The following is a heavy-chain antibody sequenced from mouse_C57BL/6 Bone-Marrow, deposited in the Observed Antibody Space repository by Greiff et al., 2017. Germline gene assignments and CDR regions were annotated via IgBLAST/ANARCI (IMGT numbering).Heavy chain of an antibody. CDR3: TRDNGTTVQFAY. J-gene: IGHJ3*01. V-gene: IGHV5-9-1*02. D-gene: IGHD1-1*01. CDR1: GFTFSSYA. Sequence: DVMLVESGEGLVKPGGSLKLSCAASGFTFSSYAMSWVRQTPEKRLEWVAYISSGGDYIYYADTVKGRFTISRDNARNTLYLQMSSLKSEDTAMYYCTRDNGTTVQFAYWGQGTLVTVSA. CDR2: ISSGGDYI.